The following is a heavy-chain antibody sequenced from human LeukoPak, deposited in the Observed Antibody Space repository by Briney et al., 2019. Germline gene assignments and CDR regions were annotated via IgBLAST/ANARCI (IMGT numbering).Heavy chain of an antibody. CDR2: ISSSSGHI. Sequence: GPSLRLSCAASGLTFSSYNMNWVRHPPGKGLEWVSSISSSSGHIEYADSVKGRFTISRDNANNSLYLQMNSLRDEDTAVYYCARDPGTVADPYFDYWGQGSLVTVSS. CDR3: ARDPGTVADPYFDY. V-gene: IGHV3-21*01. D-gene: IGHD6-19*01. CDR1: GLTFSSYN. J-gene: IGHJ4*02.